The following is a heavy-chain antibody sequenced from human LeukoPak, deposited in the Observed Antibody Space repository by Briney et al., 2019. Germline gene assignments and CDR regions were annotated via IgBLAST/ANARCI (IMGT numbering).Heavy chain of an antibody. CDR2: LNPNGGGFT. D-gene: IGHD6-19*01. CDR1: GYTFTGYY. J-gene: IGHJ4*02. Sequence: ASVKVSCKASGYTFTGYYMHWVRQAPGRGLEWVGILNPNGGGFTMYAQHFQGRVTMTRDISTYTVYLELTSLRSEDTAVYFCAGDPGCGTHSSGWYDCVYFDTWGQGTLVTVSS. V-gene: IGHV1-46*01. CDR3: AGDPGCGTHSSGWYDCVYFDT.